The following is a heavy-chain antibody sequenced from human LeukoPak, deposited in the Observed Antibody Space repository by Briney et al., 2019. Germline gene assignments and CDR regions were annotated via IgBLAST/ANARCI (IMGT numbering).Heavy chain of an antibody. Sequence: GGSLRLSCAASGFTFSSYAMSWVRQAPGKGLEWVSAISGSGGRTYYADSVKGRFTISRDNSKNTLYLQMNSLRAEDTAVYYCAKVGQHRQLQLWLAGSTQSAYWGQGTLVTVSS. CDR3: AKVGQHRQLQLWLAGSTQSAY. CDR2: ISGSGGRT. J-gene: IGHJ4*02. V-gene: IGHV3-23*01. CDR1: GFTFSSYA. D-gene: IGHD5-18*01.